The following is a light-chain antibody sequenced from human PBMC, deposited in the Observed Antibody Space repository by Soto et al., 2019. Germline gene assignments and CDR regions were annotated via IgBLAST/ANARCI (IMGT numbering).Light chain of an antibody. CDR1: QSISSSY. V-gene: IGKV3-20*01. CDR2: GTV. J-gene: IGKJ3*01. CDR3: QQYGSSPLFS. Sequence: EIVLTQSPGTLSLSPGERATLSSRASQSISSSYLAWYQQKPGQAPRLLIYGTVSRATGIPDRFSGSGSGTDFTLTISRLEPEDFAVYYCQQYGSSPLFSFGPGTKVDIK.